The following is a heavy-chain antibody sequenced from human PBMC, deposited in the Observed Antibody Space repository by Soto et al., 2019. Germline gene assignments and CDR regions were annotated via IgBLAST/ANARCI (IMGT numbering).Heavy chain of an antibody. J-gene: IGHJ4*02. Sequence: EVQLVETGGGLIQPGGSLRLSCAASGFTVSSNYMSWVRQAPGKGLEWVSVIYSGGSTYYADSVKGRFTISRDNSKNTLCLQMNSLRAEDTAVYYCAREPPTYYYDSSGYYDYWGQGTLVTVSS. V-gene: IGHV3-53*02. CDR3: AREPPTYYYDSSGYYDY. CDR1: GFTVSSNY. D-gene: IGHD3-22*01. CDR2: IYSGGST.